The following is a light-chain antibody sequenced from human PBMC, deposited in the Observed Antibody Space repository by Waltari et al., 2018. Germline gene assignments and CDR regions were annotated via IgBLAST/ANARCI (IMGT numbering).Light chain of an antibody. V-gene: IGLV1-40*01. J-gene: IGLJ2*01. CDR1: GSNFGAGFV. CDR2: GST. Sequence: QSVLTQSPSVSGAPGQRVTISCYGCGSNFGAGFVVHWYQQLPRAAPKLLIYGSTSRPLGVPDRFFGSTSGTSASLAITGLQAEDEADYYCQSYDTSLRVVFGGGTKLTVL. CDR3: QSYDTSLRVV.